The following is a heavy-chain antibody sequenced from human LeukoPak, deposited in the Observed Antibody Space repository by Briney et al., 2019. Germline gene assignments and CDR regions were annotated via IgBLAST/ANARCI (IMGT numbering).Heavy chain of an antibody. CDR1: GYTFTCYY. CDR3: ARGGSGSYYKYFQH. CDR2: INPNSGGT. V-gene: IGHV1-2*06. J-gene: IGHJ1*01. Sequence: ASVKVSCKASGYTFTCYYMHWVRQAPGQGLEWMGRINPNSGGTNYAQKFQGRVTMTRDTSISTAYMELSRLRSDDTAVYYCARGGSGSYYKYFQHWGQGTLVTVSS. D-gene: IGHD3-10*01.